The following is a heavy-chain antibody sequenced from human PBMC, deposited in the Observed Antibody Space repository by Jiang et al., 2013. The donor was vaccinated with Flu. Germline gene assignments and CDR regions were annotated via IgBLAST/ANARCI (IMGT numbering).Heavy chain of an antibody. Sequence: KGLEWVAFIRYDGSNKYYADSVKGRFTISRDNSKNTLYLQMNSLRAEDTAVYYCAKDHYGGNSGLDYWGQGTLVTVSS. CDR3: AKDHYGGNSGLDY. V-gene: IGHV3-30*02. CDR2: IRYDGSNK. D-gene: IGHD4-23*01. J-gene: IGHJ4*02.